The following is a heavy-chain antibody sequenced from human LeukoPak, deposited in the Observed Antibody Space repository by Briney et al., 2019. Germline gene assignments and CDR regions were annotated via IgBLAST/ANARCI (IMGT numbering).Heavy chain of an antibody. CDR3: ARAAIRVDFFDS. V-gene: IGHV3-21*06. CDR2: ISSSATYI. CDR1: GFLFGGHA. Sequence: GGSLRLPCAASGFLFGGHAMMWVRQAPGKGLECVSSISSSATYINYADSVKGRFTISRDNVKNSLFLDMTSLRVEDAAVYYCARAAIRVDFFDSWGERTLVTVSS. J-gene: IGHJ4*02. D-gene: IGHD2-2*01.